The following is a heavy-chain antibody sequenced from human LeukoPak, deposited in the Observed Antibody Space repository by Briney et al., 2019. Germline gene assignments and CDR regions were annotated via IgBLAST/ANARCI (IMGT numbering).Heavy chain of an antibody. CDR2: IIPIFGTA. V-gene: IGHV1-69*05. J-gene: IGHJ4*02. D-gene: IGHD2-15*01. Sequence: GASVKVSCKASGGIFSSYAISWVRQAPGQGLEWIGGIIPIFGTANYAQKFQGRVTITTDESTSTAYMELSSLRSEDTAVYYCATQGEKTHQSSGGSCYSLDYWGQGTLVTVSS. CDR3: ATQGEKTHQSSGGSCYSLDY. CDR1: GGIFSSYA.